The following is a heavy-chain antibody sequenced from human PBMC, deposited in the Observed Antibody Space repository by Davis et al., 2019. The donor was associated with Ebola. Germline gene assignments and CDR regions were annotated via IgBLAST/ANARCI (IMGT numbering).Heavy chain of an antibody. CDR2: INHSGST. J-gene: IGHJ3*02. Sequence: GSLRLSCAVYGGSFSGYYWSWIRQPPGKGLEWIGEINHSGSTNYNPSLKSRVTISVDTSKNQFSLKLSSVTATDTAVYYCARGRILWWPRYAFDIWGQGTMVTVSS. CDR3: ARGRILWWPRYAFDI. D-gene: IGHD2-21*01. V-gene: IGHV4-34*01. CDR1: GGSFSGYY.